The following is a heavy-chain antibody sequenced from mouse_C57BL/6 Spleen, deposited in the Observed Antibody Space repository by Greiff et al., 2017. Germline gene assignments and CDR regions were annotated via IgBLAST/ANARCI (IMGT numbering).Heavy chain of an antibody. CDR2: IDPETGGT. D-gene: IGHD1-1*01. CDR3: TRSDYYGSRWYFDV. Sequence: QVQLQQSGAELVRPGASVTLSCKASGYTFTDYEMHWVKQTPVHGLEWIGAIDPETGGTAYNQKFKGKAILTADKSSSTAYMELRSVASEDSAVYYCTRSDYYGSRWYFDVWGTGTTLTVSS. J-gene: IGHJ1*03. V-gene: IGHV1-15*01. CDR1: GYTFTDYE.